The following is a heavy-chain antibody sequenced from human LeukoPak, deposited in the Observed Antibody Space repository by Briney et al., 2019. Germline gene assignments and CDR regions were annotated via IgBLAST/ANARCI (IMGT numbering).Heavy chain of an antibody. Sequence: ASVTVSCKVSGYTLTELSMHWVRQAPGKGLEWMGSFDHGDGETIYAQKFQDRVTMTEDSSTDTAYMELSSLRSEDTAVYYCAAGGIYRLLDYWGQGTLVSVSP. CDR2: FDHGDGET. CDR3: AAGGIYRLLDY. V-gene: IGHV1-24*01. D-gene: IGHD2-8*02. J-gene: IGHJ4*02. CDR1: GYTLTELS.